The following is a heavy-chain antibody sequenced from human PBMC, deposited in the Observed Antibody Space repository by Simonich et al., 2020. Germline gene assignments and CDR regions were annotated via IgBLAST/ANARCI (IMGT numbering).Heavy chain of an antibody. J-gene: IGHJ6*03. CDR1: GGSISSYY. CDR2: IYYSGST. D-gene: IGHD2-2*01. Sequence: QVQLQESGPGLVKPSETLSLTCTVSGGSISSYYWSWIRQPPGKGLEWIGYIYYSGSTNYTPTLKSRVTISGDTSKTQFSLKLSSVTAADTAVYYCERGGRYCSSSSCYYYYYYMDVWGKGNTVTVSS. V-gene: IGHV4-59*12. CDR3: ERGGRYCSSSSCYYYYYYMDV.